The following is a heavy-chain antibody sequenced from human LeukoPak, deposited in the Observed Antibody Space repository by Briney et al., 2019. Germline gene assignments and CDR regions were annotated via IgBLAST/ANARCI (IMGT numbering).Heavy chain of an antibody. Sequence: ASVKVSCKASGYTFTGYYMHWVRQAPGQGLEWMGWINLNSGGTNYAQKFQGRVTMTRDTSISTAYMELSRLRSDDTAVYYCARDLVRAAAQVTDYWGQGTLVTVSS. CDR1: GYTFTGYY. CDR3: ARDLVRAAAQVTDY. V-gene: IGHV1-2*02. CDR2: INLNSGGT. D-gene: IGHD6-13*01. J-gene: IGHJ4*02.